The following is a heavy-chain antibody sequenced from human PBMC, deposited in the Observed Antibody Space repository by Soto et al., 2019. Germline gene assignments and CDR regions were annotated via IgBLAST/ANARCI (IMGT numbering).Heavy chain of an antibody. CDR3: TTDVLRFLEWLLYPLDDAFDI. V-gene: IGHV3-15*01. D-gene: IGHD3-3*01. Sequence: GGSLRLSCAASGFTFSNAWMSWVRQAPGKGLEWVGRIKSKTDGGTTDYAAPVKGRFTISSDDSKNTLYLQMNSLKTEDTAVYYCTTDVLRFLEWLLYPLDDAFDIWGQGTMVTVSS. CDR2: IKSKTDGGTT. J-gene: IGHJ3*02. CDR1: GFTFSNAW.